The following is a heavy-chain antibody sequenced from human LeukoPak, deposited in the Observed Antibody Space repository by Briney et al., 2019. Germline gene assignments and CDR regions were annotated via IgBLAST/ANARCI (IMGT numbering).Heavy chain of an antibody. J-gene: IGHJ4*02. D-gene: IGHD1-7*01. CDR2: INPNSDAT. CDR1: GYTFTGYY. CDR3: ARAVHWTYDS. V-gene: IGHV1-2*02. Sequence: ASVNVSCKASGYTFTGYYMHWVRQAPGQGLEWMGWINPNSDATTYAQKFQGRVSMTRDTSISTAYMDLGSLTSDDTAVYYCARAVHWTYDSWGQGTLVTVSS.